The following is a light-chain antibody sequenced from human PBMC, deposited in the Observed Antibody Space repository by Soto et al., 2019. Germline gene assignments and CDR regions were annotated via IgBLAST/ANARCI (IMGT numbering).Light chain of an antibody. V-gene: IGLV2-14*01. CDR2: EVS. Sequence: HSALTQPASVSGSPGQSITISCTETSSDVGGYNYVSWYQQHPGKAPTLIIYEVSNRPSGVSNRFSGSKSGNTASLTISGLQAEDEDDYYCNSYTSKSTGVFGTGTKLTVL. CDR3: NSYTSKSTGV. J-gene: IGLJ1*01. CDR1: SSDVGGYNY.